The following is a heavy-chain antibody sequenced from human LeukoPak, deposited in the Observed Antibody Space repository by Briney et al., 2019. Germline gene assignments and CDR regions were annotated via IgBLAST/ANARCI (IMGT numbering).Heavy chain of an antibody. D-gene: IGHD2-8*01. CDR2: ISYDGSNK. J-gene: IGHJ6*02. CDR1: GFTFSSYA. Sequence: GGSLRLSCAASGFTFSSYAMHWVRQAPGKGLEWVAVISYDGSNKYYADSVKGRFTISRDNSKNTLYLQMNSLRAEDTAVYYCAKDLFLMVTTGYYYYGMDVWGQGTTVTVSS. V-gene: IGHV3-30-3*01. CDR3: AKDLFLMVTTGYYYYGMDV.